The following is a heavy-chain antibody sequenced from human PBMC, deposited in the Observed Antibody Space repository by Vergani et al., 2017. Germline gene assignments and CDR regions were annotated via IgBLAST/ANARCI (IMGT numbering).Heavy chain of an antibody. V-gene: IGHV3-53*01. CDR1: GFTVSSNY. J-gene: IGHJ4*02. CDR2: SGSGGST. Sequence: EVQLVESGGGLIQPGGSLRLSCAASGFTVSSNYMSWVRQAPGKGLEWVSAISGSGGSTYYADSVKGRFTISRDNSKNTLYLQMNSLRAEDTAVYYCARVGYNPHDYWGQGTLVTVSS. D-gene: IGHD1-14*01. CDR3: ARVGYNPHDY.